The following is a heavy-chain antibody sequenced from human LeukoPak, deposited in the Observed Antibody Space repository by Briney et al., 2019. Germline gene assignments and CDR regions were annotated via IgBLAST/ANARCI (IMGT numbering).Heavy chain of an antibody. V-gene: IGHV3-7*01. D-gene: IGHD3-22*01. Sequence: TGGSLRLSCTASRFTFSSYWMSWVRQAPGKGLEWVANIKQDESEKYYVDSVKGRFTISRDNAKNSLYLLMNSLRAEDTAVYYCARGVDYELFDYWGQGTLVTVSS. J-gene: IGHJ4*02. CDR2: IKQDESEK. CDR1: RFTFSSYW. CDR3: ARGVDYELFDY.